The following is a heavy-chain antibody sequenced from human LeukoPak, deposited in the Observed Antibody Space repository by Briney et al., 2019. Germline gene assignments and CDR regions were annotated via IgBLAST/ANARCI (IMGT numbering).Heavy chain of an antibody. V-gene: IGHV5-51*01. CDR3: GRIRGYDFWSRGAFDI. D-gene: IGHD3-3*01. Sequence: GESLKISCKGSGYSFSMYWTGWVRQVPGKGLGWMGIIYPGDSQTAYSPSFQGQVTISADKSINTAYLQWRSLEASDTAMYYCGRIRGYDFWSRGAFDIWGQGTMVTVSS. CDR1: GYSFSMYW. CDR2: IYPGDSQT. J-gene: IGHJ3*02.